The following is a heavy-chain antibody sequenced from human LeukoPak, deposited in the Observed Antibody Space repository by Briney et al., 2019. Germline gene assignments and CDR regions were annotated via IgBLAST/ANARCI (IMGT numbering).Heavy chain of an antibody. CDR3: ARDRVGSGWPRPYYFEF. CDR1: GYTFTGYY. Sequence: ASVEVSCKPSGYTFTGYYMHWVRQAPGQGLEWMGWINPNTGATIYAHKFQGRVSMTRDTSISTAYMELTGLRSGDTALYYCARDRVGSGWPRPYYFEFWGQGTLVTVSS. V-gene: IGHV1-2*02. J-gene: IGHJ4*02. D-gene: IGHD6-19*01. CDR2: INPNTGAT.